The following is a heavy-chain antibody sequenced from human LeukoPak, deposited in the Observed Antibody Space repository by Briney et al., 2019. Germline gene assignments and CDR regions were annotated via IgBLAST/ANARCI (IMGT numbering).Heavy chain of an antibody. Sequence: SETLSLTCSVSGGSISSYYCTWIRQPPGKGLEWIGYIHYNGNTNYNPSLKSRVTISVDTSKNQFSLKVTSVTAADTAVYYCAGGPVAGASIDYWGQGTLVTVSS. D-gene: IGHD6-19*01. CDR2: IHYNGNT. CDR3: AGGPVAGASIDY. J-gene: IGHJ4*02. CDR1: GGSISSYY. V-gene: IGHV4-59*01.